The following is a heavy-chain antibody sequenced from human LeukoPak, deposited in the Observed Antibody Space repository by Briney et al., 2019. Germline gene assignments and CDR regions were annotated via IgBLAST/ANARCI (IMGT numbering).Heavy chain of an antibody. CDR1: GGSISSYY. J-gene: IGHJ5*02. Sequence: PSETLSLTCTVSGGSISSYYWSWIRQPPGKGLEWIGYIYYSGSTNYNPSLKSRVTISVDTSKNQFSLKLSSATAADTAVYYCARGPIAAAGSLNWFDPWGQGTLVTVSS. CDR3: ARGPIAAAGSLNWFDP. V-gene: IGHV4-59*01. CDR2: IYYSGST. D-gene: IGHD6-13*01.